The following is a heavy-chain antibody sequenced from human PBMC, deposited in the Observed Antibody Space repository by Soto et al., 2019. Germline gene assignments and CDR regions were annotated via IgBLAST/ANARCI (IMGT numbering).Heavy chain of an antibody. D-gene: IGHD3-22*01. V-gene: IGHV3-48*02. Sequence: SLRLSCAASGFTFSSYIMNWVRQAAGKGLEWVSYISRSSRTIYYADSVKGRFTISRDNAKNSLYLQMNSLRDEDTSVYYCARESYYYDSNTFDIWGQGTMVTVSS. J-gene: IGHJ3*02. CDR3: ARESYYYDSNTFDI. CDR1: GFTFSSYI. CDR2: ISRSSRTI.